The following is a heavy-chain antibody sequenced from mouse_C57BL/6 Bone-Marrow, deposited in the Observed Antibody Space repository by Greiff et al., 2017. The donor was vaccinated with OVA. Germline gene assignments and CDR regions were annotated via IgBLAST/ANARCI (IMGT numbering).Heavy chain of an antibody. J-gene: IGHJ1*03. Sequence: EVKLMESGGGLVQSGRSLRLSCATSGFTFSDFYMEWVRQAPGKGLEWIAASRNKANDYTTEYSASVKGRFIVSRDTSQSILYLQMNALRAEDTAIYYCARDALSGDWYFDVWGTGTTVTVSS. CDR1: GFTFSDFY. CDR3: ARDALSGDWYFDV. CDR2: SRNKANDYTT. V-gene: IGHV7-1*01.